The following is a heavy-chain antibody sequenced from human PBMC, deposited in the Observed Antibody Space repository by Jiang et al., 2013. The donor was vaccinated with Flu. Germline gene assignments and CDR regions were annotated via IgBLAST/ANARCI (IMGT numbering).Heavy chain of an antibody. CDR3: ARRRILDNYYYGMDV. CDR1: GYNFISYW. D-gene: IGHD3-3*02. J-gene: IGHJ6*02. Sequence: GAEVKKPGESLKISCKSSGYNFISYWIVWVRQMPGKGLEWMGIIYPGDSDTRYSPSFQGQVTISVDKSISTAYLQWNSLKASDTAMYYCARRRILDNYYYGMDVVGPR. CDR2: IYPGDSDT. V-gene: IGHV5-51*03.